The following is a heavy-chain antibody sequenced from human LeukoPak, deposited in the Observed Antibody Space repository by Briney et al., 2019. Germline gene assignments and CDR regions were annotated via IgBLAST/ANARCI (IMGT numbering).Heavy chain of an antibody. CDR1: GLTFSDYY. J-gene: IGHJ1*01. D-gene: IGHD3-16*01. Sequence: GGSLRLSCEASGLTFSDYYMSWIPQAPGKGLEWVSYISTSSSYTNYADSVKGRFTISRDDAKNSLYLQMNSLRAEDTAVYYCARGHYELWYWGQGTLVTVSS. CDR3: ARGHYELWY. CDR2: ISTSSSYT. V-gene: IGHV3-11*06.